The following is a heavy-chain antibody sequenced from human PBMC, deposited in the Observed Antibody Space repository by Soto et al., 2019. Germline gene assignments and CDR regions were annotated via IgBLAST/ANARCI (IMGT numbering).Heavy chain of an antibody. CDR2: ISSSSSTI. V-gene: IGHV3-48*01. D-gene: IGHD2-15*01. CDR3: ARTHRSGGSCYPEFDY. J-gene: IGHJ4*02. CDR1: GFTFSSYS. Sequence: EVQLVESGGGLVQPGGSLRLSCAASGFTFSSYSMNWVRQAPGKGLEWVSYISSSSSTIYYADSVKGRFTISRDNAKNSLYLQMNRLTAEDSAVYYCARTHRSGGSCYPEFDYWGQGTMVTVSS.